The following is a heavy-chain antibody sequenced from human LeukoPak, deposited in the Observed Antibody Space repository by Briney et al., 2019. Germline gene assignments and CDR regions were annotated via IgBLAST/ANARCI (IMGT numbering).Heavy chain of an antibody. Sequence: PGGALRLSCAASGFTFSSHVLHWVRQAPGKGLEYVSAISSDGRSTYYSNSVKGRFTISRDNSKNTLYLQMGSLRGEDMAVYYCARIEMATTHFDYWGQGTLVIVCS. V-gene: IGHV3-64*01. CDR3: ARIEMATTHFDY. J-gene: IGHJ4*02. CDR2: ISSDGRST. D-gene: IGHD5-24*01. CDR1: GFTFSSHV.